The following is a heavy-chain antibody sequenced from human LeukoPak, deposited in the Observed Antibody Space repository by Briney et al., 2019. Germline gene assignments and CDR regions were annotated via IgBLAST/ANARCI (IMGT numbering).Heavy chain of an antibody. J-gene: IGHJ4*02. V-gene: IGHV1-8*01. D-gene: IGHD5-24*01. CDR1: GYTFTSYD. Sequence: ASVKVSCKASGYTFTSYDINWVRQATGQGLEWMGWMNPNSGNTGYAQKFQGRVTMTRNTSISTAYMELSSLRSEDTAVYYCARGRGGRDGYNWDFDYWGQGTLVTVSS. CDR3: ARGRGGRDGYNWDFDY. CDR2: MNPNSGNT.